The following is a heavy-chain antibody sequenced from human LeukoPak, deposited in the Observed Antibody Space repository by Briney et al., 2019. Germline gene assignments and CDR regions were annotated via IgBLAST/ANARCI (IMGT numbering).Heavy chain of an antibody. CDR2: IHPSGML. D-gene: IGHD4-23*01. J-gene: IGHJ4*02. V-gene: IGHV4-31*03. CDR3: ARGGLKTTVVASLFDY. Sequence: SETLSLTCTVSGASFNSDDQYWNWIRQSPGKGLEWIGSIHPSGMLYNNPSLESRVTMSRDTSKNQFSLNLNSVTAADTAVYYCARGGLKTTVVASLFDYWGQGTLVTVSS. CDR1: GASFNSDDQY.